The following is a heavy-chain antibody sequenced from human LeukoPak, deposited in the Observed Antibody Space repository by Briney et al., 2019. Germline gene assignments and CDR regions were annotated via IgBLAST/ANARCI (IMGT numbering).Heavy chain of an antibody. D-gene: IGHD2-2*01. CDR3: ATVYSSSPLRPMDV. CDR1: GFTVSSNY. J-gene: IGHJ6*02. V-gene: IGHV3-53*01. Sequence: GGSLRLSCAASGFTVSSNYMSWVRQAPGKGLEWVSVIYSGGSTYYVASVKGRFTISRDNSKNTLYLQMNSLRAEDTAVYYCATVYSSSPLRPMDVWGQGTTVTVSS. CDR2: IYSGGST.